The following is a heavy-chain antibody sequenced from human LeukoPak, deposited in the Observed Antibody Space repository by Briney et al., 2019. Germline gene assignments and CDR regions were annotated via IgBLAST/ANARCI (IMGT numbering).Heavy chain of an antibody. D-gene: IGHD6-13*01. J-gene: IGHJ4*02. V-gene: IGHV4-34*01. CDR3: AVLQQVGDEIFDY. Sequence: PSETLSLTCAVSGGSFSSYYWSWIRQPPGKGLEWIGEINHSGSTNYNPSLKSRVTISVDTSKNQFSLTLSSVTAADTAVYYCAVLQQVGDEIFDYWGQGTLVTVSS. CDR1: GGSFSSYY. CDR2: INHSGST.